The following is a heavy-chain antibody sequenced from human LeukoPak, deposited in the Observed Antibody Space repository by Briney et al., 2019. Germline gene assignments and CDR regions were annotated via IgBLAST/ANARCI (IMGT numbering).Heavy chain of an antibody. J-gene: IGHJ1*01. CDR1: GYTFTSYA. D-gene: IGHD2-2*01. V-gene: IGHV1-3*01. CDR2: INAGNGNT. CDR3: ARGERCSSTSCYAMSEYFQH. Sequence: ASVKVSCKASGYTFTSYAMHWVRQAPGQRLEWMGWINAGNGNTKYSQKFQGRVTITRGTSASTAYMELSSLRSEDTAVYYCARGERCSSTSCYAMSEYFQHWGQGTLVTVSS.